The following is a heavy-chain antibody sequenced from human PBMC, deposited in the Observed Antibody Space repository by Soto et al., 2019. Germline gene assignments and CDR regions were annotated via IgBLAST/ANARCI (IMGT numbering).Heavy chain of an antibody. CDR2: IYWDDDK. Sequence: GPTVVNPAQSVTLTCTGSGWSRSTRGLGVGWMGRPPGKALEWLALIYWDDDKRYSPSLKSRLNITKDTSKNQVVLTMTNMDPVDTATYYCAHKSGGYSSSWYYYYYYMDVWGKGP. CDR1: GWSRSTRGLG. V-gene: IGHV2-5*02. D-gene: IGHD6-13*01. CDR3: AHKSGGYSSSWYYYYYYMDV. J-gene: IGHJ6*03.